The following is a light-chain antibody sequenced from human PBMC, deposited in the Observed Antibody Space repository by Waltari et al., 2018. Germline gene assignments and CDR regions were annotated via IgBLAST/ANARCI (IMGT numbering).Light chain of an antibody. J-gene: IGKJ2*01. CDR1: QCGNNN. CDR2: DAS. Sequence: EIVMTQSPATLSVSPGDIVSLSCRASQCGNNNLACHQQRPGQSPRLRIYDASTMATGVPARFSGSRSGTEFALSISGLQSEDFAVYYCQQYHKWPPFTFGQGTKL. V-gene: IGKV3-15*01. CDR3: QQYHKWPPFT.